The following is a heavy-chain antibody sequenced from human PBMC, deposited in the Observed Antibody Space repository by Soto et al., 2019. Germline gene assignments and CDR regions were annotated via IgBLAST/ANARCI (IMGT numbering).Heavy chain of an antibody. Sequence: SETMSLTCTVAGVSINNKFLGWIRQPPGKGLEWIGYVYYDGHTDYNPSLESRVTIAVDTSKNQFSLRLTSVTAADTAVYYCARDLFGGYCLDYWGQGALVTVSS. J-gene: IGHJ4*02. D-gene: IGHD5-12*01. CDR3: ARDLFGGYCLDY. CDR2: VYYDGHT. CDR1: GVSINNKF. V-gene: IGHV4-59*01.